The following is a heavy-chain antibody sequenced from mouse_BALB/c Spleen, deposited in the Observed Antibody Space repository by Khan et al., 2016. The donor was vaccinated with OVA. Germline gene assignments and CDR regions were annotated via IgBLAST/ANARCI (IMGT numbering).Heavy chain of an antibody. CDR2: IDPPNGNT. J-gene: IGHJ2*01. V-gene: IGHV14-3*02. CDR3: ARMARK. Sequence: VQLQQSGAELVKSGATVKLSCTASGLNIKDTYMHWLKQWPEQGLEWIGRIDPPNGNTKYDPKFPGKAPITADPSSNTAYMPIRSRTSEDTAVYDCARMARKWGQGTTLTVSS. CDR1: GLNIKDTY.